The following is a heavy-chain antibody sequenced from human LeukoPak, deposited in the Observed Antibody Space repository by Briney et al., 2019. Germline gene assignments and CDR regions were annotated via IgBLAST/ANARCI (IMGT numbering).Heavy chain of an antibody. CDR2: ISYDGSNK. V-gene: IGHV3-30*03. CDR3: ASSYSSGWPLAFDI. Sequence: GGSLRLSCAASGFTFSSYGMHWVRQAPGKGLEWVAVISYDGSNKYYADSVKGRFTISRDNSKNTLYLQMNSLRAEDTAVYYCASSYSSGWPLAFDIWGQGTMVTVSS. J-gene: IGHJ3*02. D-gene: IGHD6-19*01. CDR1: GFTFSSYG.